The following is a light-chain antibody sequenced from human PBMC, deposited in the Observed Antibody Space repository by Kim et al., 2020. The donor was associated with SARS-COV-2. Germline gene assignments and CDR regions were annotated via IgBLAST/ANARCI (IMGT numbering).Light chain of an antibody. CDR3: QQYYSTPYT. Sequence: DIVMTQSPDSLAVSLGERATINCKSSQSVLYSSINKNYLAWYQQKPGQPPKLLIYWASTRESGVPDRFSGSGSGTDFTLTISSLQAEDVAAYYCQQYYSTPYTFGQGTKLEI. J-gene: IGKJ2*01. V-gene: IGKV4-1*01. CDR1: QSVLYSSINKNY. CDR2: WAS.